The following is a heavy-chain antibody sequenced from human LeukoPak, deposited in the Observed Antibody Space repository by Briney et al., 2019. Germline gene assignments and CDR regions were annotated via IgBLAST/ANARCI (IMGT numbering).Heavy chain of an antibody. J-gene: IGHJ4*02. Sequence: PGGSLRLSCAASGFTFSDSWMHWVRQVPGKGPEWLSRTSKDGSDTAYAASAKGRVTASRDNAKNTVYLELTNLRPDDTAVYYCARGGYSGSYYRFSWGRGTLVTVAS. CDR2: TSKDGSDT. D-gene: IGHD5-12*01. CDR3: ARGGYSGSYYRFS. CDR1: GFTFSDSW. V-gene: IGHV3-74*01.